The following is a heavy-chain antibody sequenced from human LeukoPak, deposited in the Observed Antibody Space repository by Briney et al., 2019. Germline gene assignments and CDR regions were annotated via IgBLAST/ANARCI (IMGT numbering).Heavy chain of an antibody. V-gene: IGHV1-8*01. J-gene: IGHJ4*02. Sequence: ASVKVSCKASGYTFTSYDIKWVRQATGQGLEWMGWMNPNSANTGYAQKFQGRVTMTRNTSISTAYMELSSLRSEDTAVYYCARGIRGRRTFDYWGQGTLVTVSS. CDR1: GYTFTSYD. CDR3: ARGIRGRRTFDY. D-gene: IGHD3-16*01. CDR2: MNPNSANT.